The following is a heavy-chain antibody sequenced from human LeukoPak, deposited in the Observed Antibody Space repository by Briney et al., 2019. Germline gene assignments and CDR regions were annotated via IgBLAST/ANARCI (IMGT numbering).Heavy chain of an antibody. CDR3: ARVGPYSSSWYYFDY. Sequence: GGSLRLSCAASGFTFSDYYMSWIRQAPGKGLEWVSYISSSSSYTNYADSAKGRFTISRDNAKNSLDLQMNSLRAEDTAVYYCARVGPYSSSWYYFDYWGQGTLVTVSS. J-gene: IGHJ4*02. V-gene: IGHV3-11*05. CDR1: GFTFSDYY. CDR2: ISSSSSYT. D-gene: IGHD6-13*01.